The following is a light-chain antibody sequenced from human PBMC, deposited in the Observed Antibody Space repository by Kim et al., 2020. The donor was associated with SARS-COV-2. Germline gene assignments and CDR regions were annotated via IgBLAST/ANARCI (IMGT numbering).Light chain of an antibody. Sequence: DIVMTQSPDSLAVSLGERATINCKSSQSVLYSSNNKNYLAWYQQKPGQPPKLLIYWASTRESGVPDRFSGSGSGTDFTLTISSLQAEDVAVYYCQKYYSTPWTFGQGPKVDIK. J-gene: IGKJ1*01. CDR2: WAS. V-gene: IGKV4-1*01. CDR1: QSVLYSSNNKNY. CDR3: QKYYSTPWT.